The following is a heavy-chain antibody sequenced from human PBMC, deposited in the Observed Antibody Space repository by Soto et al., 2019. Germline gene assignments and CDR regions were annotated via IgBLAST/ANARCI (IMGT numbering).Heavy chain of an antibody. D-gene: IGHD6-19*01. CDR2: INAGNGNT. Sequence: ASVKVSCKASGYAFTSYAMHWVRQAPGQRLEWMGWINAGNGNTKYSQKFQGRVTITRDTSASTAYMELSSLRSEDTAVYYCAREEAVALYYFDYWGQGTLVTVS. V-gene: IGHV1-3*01. CDR1: GYAFTSYA. J-gene: IGHJ4*02. CDR3: AREEAVALYYFDY.